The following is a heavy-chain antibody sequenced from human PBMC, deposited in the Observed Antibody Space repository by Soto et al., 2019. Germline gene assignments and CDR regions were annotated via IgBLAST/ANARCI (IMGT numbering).Heavy chain of an antibody. CDR1: GFTFSSYA. CDR3: AKASGWFGEFDY. CDR2: ISGSGGST. D-gene: IGHD3-10*01. J-gene: IGHJ4*02. Sequence: DVQLLESGGGLVQPGGSLRLSCAASGFTFSSYAMSWVRQAPGKGLEWVSAISGSGGSTYYADSVKGRFTISRDNSKNTLYLPMNSLRAEDTAVYYCAKASGWFGEFDYWGQGTLVAVSS. V-gene: IGHV3-23*01.